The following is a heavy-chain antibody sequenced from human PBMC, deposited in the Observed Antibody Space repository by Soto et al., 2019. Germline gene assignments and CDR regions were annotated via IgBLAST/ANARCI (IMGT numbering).Heavy chain of an antibody. V-gene: IGHV4-31*03. D-gene: IGHD3-10*01. Sequence: QVQLQESGPGLVKPSQTLSLTCTVSGGSISSGSYYWSRIRQHPGTGVEWIGYIFYRGSTYYNPSLKSRVTTSVDTSKNQSSLRLSSVTAADTAVYYCAREPVIWGQGTLVTVSS. CDR2: IFYRGST. CDR3: AREPVI. CDR1: GGSISSGSYY. J-gene: IGHJ4*02.